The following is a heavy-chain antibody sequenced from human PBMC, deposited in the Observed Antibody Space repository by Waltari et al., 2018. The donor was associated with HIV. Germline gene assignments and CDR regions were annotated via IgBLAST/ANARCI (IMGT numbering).Heavy chain of an antibody. D-gene: IGHD2-2*01. J-gene: IGHJ4*02. V-gene: IGHV3-9*01. CDR2: ISWNSGSI. CDR1: GFPFDDYA. Sequence: EVHLVESGGGLVQPGRSLRLSCAASGFPFDDYAMPWVRQTPGKGLEWVSGISWNSGSIGYADSVKGRFTISRDNAKNSLFLQMNSLRPEDTAFYYCAKGPTLTSPPTYFNYWGQGTLVTVSS. CDR3: AKGPTLTSPPTYFNY.